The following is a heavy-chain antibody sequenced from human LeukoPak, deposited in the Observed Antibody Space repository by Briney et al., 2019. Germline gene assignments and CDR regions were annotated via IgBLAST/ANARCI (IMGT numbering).Heavy chain of an antibody. V-gene: IGHV3-23*01. CDR3: AKDRRLAAFDY. Sequence: GGSLRLSCAASGFSFSNYGMNWVRQAPGKGLEWVSGITGNGGTTYYADSVKGRFTISRDNSKNTLYLQMNSLRAEDTAVYYCAKDRRLAAFDYGGQGTLVTVSS. D-gene: IGHD6-25*01. CDR2: ITGNGGTT. CDR1: GFSFSNYG. J-gene: IGHJ4*02.